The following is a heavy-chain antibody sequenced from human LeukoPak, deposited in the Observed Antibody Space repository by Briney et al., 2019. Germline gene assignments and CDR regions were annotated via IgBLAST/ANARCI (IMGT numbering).Heavy chain of an antibody. J-gene: IGHJ4*02. CDR2: IIPIFGTA. CDR3: ARDLGLLRRHSTPTLSSGGDY. D-gene: IGHD3-22*01. V-gene: IGHV1-69*13. Sequence: SVKVSCKASGGTFSSYAISWVRQAPGQGLEWMGGIIPIFGTANYAQKFQGRVTIAADESTSTAYMELSSLRSEDTAVYYCARDLGLLRRHSTPTLSSGGDYWGQGTLVTVSS. CDR1: GGTFSSYA.